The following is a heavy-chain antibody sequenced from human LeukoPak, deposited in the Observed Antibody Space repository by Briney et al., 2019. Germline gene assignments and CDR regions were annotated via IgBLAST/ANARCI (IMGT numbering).Heavy chain of an antibody. J-gene: IGHJ3*02. CDR2: IYYNGNT. D-gene: IGHD2-15*01. Sequence: KSSETLSLTCSVSDGSINSYYWNWIRRPPGKGLEWIGYIYYNGNTNYSPSLKSRVTISVDTSKNQFSLKLSSVTAADTAVYYCARDQSYCSGGSCYSDAFDIWGQGTMVTVSS. V-gene: IGHV4-59*01. CDR1: DGSINSYY. CDR3: ARDQSYCSGGSCYSDAFDI.